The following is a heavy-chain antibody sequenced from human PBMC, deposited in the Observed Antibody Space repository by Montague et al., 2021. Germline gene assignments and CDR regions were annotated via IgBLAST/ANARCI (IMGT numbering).Heavy chain of an antibody. CDR1: GGSISEFY. V-gene: IGHV4-59*08. Sequence: SETLSLTCTVTGGSISEFYWSWIRQSPEKGLEWIGYIYDSGTTNYNPSLKSRVTISADTSMNQFSLSLRSVTAADPAVYFCARRLGIRAPFDYWGQGTLVTVSS. D-gene: IGHD7-27*01. CDR2: IYDSGTT. J-gene: IGHJ4*02. CDR3: ARRLGIRAPFDY.